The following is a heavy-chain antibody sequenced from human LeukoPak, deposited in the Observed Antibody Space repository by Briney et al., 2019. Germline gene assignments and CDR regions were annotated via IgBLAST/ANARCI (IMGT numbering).Heavy chain of an antibody. V-gene: IGHV3-48*01. Sequence: PGGALRLACPASGFTFSSYSMNWVRQAPGKGLEWVSYISSSSTIYFADSLWGRFTLSRDNAKNSLYLQMNSLRTEDTAVYYCARDFFYDIWGQGTMVTVSS. CDR2: ISSSSTI. CDR1: GFTFSSYS. D-gene: IGHD2/OR15-2a*01. CDR3: ARDFFYDI. J-gene: IGHJ3*02.